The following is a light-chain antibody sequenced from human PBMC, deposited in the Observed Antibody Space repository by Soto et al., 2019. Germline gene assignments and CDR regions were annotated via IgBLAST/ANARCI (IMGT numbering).Light chain of an antibody. CDR2: GAS. V-gene: IGKV3-20*01. CDR1: QSVSSSY. J-gene: IGKJ1*01. Sequence: EIVLTQSPGTLSLSPGERATLSCRASQSVSSSYLAWYQQKPGQAPRLLIYGASSRATSIPDRFSGSGSGTDFTLTISRLEPEDFAVYYCQQYGSSPGTCGQGTKVEIK. CDR3: QQYGSSPGT.